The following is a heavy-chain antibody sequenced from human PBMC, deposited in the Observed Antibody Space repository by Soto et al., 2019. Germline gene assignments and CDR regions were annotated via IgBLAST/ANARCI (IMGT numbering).Heavy chain of an antibody. Sequence: SETLSLTCTVSGGSISSSSYYWGWIRQPPGKGLEWIGSIYYSGSTYYNPSLKSRVTISVDTSKNQFSLELSSVTAADTAVYYCASSIRDIVVVVAAETTLHAFDIWGQGTMVIVSS. D-gene: IGHD2-15*01. J-gene: IGHJ3*02. CDR1: GGSISSSSYY. CDR2: IYYSGST. CDR3: ASSIRDIVVVVAAETTLHAFDI. V-gene: IGHV4-39*01.